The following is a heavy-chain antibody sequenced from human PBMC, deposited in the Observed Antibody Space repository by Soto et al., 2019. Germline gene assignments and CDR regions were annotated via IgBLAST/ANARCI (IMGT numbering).Heavy chain of an antibody. D-gene: IGHD3-16*01. J-gene: IGHJ4*02. CDR3: AGESFCASPNFFDY. CDR2: IGLSGDTI. CDR1: GFSFTNYE. Sequence: PGGSLRLSCAVSGFSFTNYEMNWVRQAPGKGLEWIAYIGLSGDTIYYADSVKGRFTISRDHAKNSLQLQMNSLRADDTALYYFAGESFCASPNFFDYWGRGTQVTVSS. V-gene: IGHV3-48*03.